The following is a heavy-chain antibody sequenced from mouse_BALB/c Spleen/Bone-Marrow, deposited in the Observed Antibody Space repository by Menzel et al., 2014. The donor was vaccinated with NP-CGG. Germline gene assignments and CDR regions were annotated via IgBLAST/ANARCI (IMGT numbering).Heavy chain of an antibody. CDR1: GYSFTSYW. D-gene: IGHD2-14*01. CDR2: IYLGNSDT. J-gene: IGHJ3*01. Sequence: EVQLQESGTVLARPGTSVKMSCKASGYSFTSYWMHWVRQRPGQGLEWIGVIYLGNSDTSYNQKFKGKAKLTAVTSASTAYMELSSLTNEDSAVYYCTRRNYRYDGFAYWGQGTLVTVPA. V-gene: IGHV1-5*01. CDR3: TRRNYRYDGFAY.